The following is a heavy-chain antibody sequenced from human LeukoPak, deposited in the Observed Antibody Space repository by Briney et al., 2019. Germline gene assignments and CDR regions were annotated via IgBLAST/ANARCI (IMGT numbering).Heavy chain of an antibody. D-gene: IGHD2-8*01. CDR2: IRYDGSNK. V-gene: IGHV3-30*02. CDR1: GFTFSNYG. CDR3: AXDXXXCSNGRCPSYXXYXDV. Sequence: GGSLRLSCAASGFTFSNYGMHWARRGPGKGLEWVSFIRYDGSNKYYADSVKGRFTISRDNSKNMLYLQMNSLRAEDTAVYYCAXDXXXCSNGRCPSYXXYXDVXGK. J-gene: IGHJ6*03.